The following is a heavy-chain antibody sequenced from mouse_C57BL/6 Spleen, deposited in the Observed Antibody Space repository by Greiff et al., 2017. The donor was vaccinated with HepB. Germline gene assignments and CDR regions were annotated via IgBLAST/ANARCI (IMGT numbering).Heavy chain of an antibody. J-gene: IGHJ2*01. Sequence: QVQLQQSGAELARPGASVKLSCKASGYTFTSYGISWVKQRTGQGLEWIGEIYPRSGNTYYHEKFKGKATLTADKSSSTAYMELRSLTSEDSAVYFCARIITTVVDPYYFDDWGQGTTLTVSS. CDR3: ARIITTVVDPYYFDD. CDR2: IYPRSGNT. CDR1: GYTFTSYG. V-gene: IGHV1-81*01. D-gene: IGHD1-1*01.